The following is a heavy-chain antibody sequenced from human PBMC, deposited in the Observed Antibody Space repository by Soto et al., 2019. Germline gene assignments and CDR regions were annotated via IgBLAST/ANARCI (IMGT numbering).Heavy chain of an antibody. CDR2: IIPIFGTA. J-gene: IGHJ6*02. V-gene: IGHV1-69*13. Sequence: WASVKVSCKASGGTFSSYAISWVRQAPGQGLEWMGGIIPIFGTANYAQKFQGRVTITADESTSTAYMELSSLRSEDTAVYYCAREPTVTTEYYYYYGMDVWGQGTTVTVSS. CDR3: AREPTVTTEYYYYYGMDV. D-gene: IGHD4-17*01. CDR1: GGTFSSYA.